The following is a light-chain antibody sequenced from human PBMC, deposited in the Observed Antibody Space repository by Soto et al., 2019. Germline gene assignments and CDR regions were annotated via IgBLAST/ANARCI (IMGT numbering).Light chain of an antibody. V-gene: IGLV2-23*02. CDR1: SSDVGSYNL. J-gene: IGLJ2*01. CDR3: CSYAGSSTVV. Sequence: QSALTQPASVSGSPGQSITISCTGTSSDVGSYNLVSWYQQHPGKAPKLMIYEVSKRPSGISNRFSGSKSGNTASLTISGRQAEYEADYYCCSYAGSSTVVFGGGTKLTVL. CDR2: EVS.